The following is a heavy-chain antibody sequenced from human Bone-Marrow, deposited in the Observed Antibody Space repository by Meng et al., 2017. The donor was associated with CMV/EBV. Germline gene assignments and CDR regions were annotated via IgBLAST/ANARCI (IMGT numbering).Heavy chain of an antibody. CDR1: GHSITRDYF. J-gene: IGHJ6*02. CDR2: INDSGST. V-gene: IGHV4-38-2*01. CDR3: VRHIIVVPARGYGVDV. D-gene: IGHD2-2*01. Sequence: SEILSLTCRVSGHSITRDYFWGWVRQPPGKGLEWIGINDSGSTYYNPSLKSRVAISVDTSGTQFSLTLSSVTAADTAIYYCVRHIIVVPARGYGVDVWGQGTTVTVSS.